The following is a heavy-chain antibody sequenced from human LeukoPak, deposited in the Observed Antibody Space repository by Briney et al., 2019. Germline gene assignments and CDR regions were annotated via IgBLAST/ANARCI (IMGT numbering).Heavy chain of an antibody. CDR3: ARAHGVIVVVPAANQNWFDP. Sequence: SETLSLTCAVYGGSFSGYYWSWIRQPPGKRLEWIGEINHSGSTNYNPSLKSRVTISVDTSKNQFSLKLSSVTAADTAVYYCARAHGVIVVVPAANQNWFDPWGQGTLVSVSS. J-gene: IGHJ5*02. V-gene: IGHV4-34*01. D-gene: IGHD2-2*01. CDR2: INHSGST. CDR1: GGSFSGYY.